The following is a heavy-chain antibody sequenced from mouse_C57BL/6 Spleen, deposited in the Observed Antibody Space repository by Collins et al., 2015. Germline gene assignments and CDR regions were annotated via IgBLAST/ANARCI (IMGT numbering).Heavy chain of an antibody. Sequence: EVKLVESGGGLVQPGGSLKLSCAASGFTFSSYTMSWVRQTPEKRLEWVAYISNGGGSTYYPDTVKGRFTISRDNAKNTLYLQMSSLKSEDTAMYYCASRGFYFDYWGQGTTLTVSS. J-gene: IGHJ2*01. V-gene: IGHV5-12-2*01. CDR2: ISNGGGST. CDR3: ASRGFYFDY. CDR1: GFTFSSYT.